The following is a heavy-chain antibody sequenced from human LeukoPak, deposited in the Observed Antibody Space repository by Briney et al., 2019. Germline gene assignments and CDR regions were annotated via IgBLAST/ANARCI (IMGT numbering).Heavy chain of an antibody. J-gene: IGHJ4*02. CDR2: IDTDGSRV. Sequence: EGSLRLSCAASGFTFDDYAMHWVRQAPGKGLVWVSRIDTDGSRVDYADSVKGRFTISRDNAKNTLYLQMHGLRVEDTAVYYCTKDTTGPNDYWGQGTLVTVSS. V-gene: IGHV3-74*01. D-gene: IGHD1-1*01. CDR3: TKDTTGPNDY. CDR1: GFTFDDYA.